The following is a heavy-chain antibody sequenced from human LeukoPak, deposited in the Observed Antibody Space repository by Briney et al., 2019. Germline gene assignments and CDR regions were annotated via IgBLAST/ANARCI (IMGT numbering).Heavy chain of an antibody. CDR3: ARKGGSRFLGRYKYYGLDV. Sequence: GRSLRLSCAASGFTFNDYIIHWVRQAPGKGLEWVALISYDGSSEYYADSVKGRFTISRDNSKNTLYLQMNSLRVEDTAVYYCARKGGSRFLGRYKYYGLDVWGQGTTVTVS. J-gene: IGHJ6*02. D-gene: IGHD3-3*01. CDR2: ISYDGSSE. V-gene: IGHV3-30*04. CDR1: GFTFNDYI.